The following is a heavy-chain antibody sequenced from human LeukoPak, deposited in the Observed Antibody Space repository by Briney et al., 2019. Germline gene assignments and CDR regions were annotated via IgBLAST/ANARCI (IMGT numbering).Heavy chain of an antibody. D-gene: IGHD3-22*01. CDR2: ISSSSSYI. CDR3: ARWRGDSSGYYHYYYYYMDV. V-gene: IGHV3-21*01. J-gene: IGHJ6*03. Sequence: GGSLRLSCAASGFTFSSYSMNWVRQAPGKGLEWVSSISSSSSYIYNADSVKGRFTISRDNAKNSLYLQMNSLRAEDTAVYYCARWRGDSSGYYHYYYYYMDVWGKGTTVTVSS. CDR1: GFTFSSYS.